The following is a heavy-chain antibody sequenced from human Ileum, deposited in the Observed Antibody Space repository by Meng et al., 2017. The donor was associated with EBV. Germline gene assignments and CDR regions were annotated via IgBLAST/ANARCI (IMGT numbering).Heavy chain of an antibody. CDR1: GYTFSNYG. D-gene: IGHD1-26*01. J-gene: IGHJ4*02. CDR2: ISANNGNT. CDR3: ARAGNGGSYYFTY. Sequence: QIQLVKSGAEVKKPGDSVKVSCKASGYTFSNYGISWLRQAPGQGLEWMGWISANNGNTNYAQNLQGRVTMTTDTSTGTAYMEVRSLRSDDTAVYYCARAGNGGSYYFTYWGQGTLVTVSS. V-gene: IGHV1-18*01.